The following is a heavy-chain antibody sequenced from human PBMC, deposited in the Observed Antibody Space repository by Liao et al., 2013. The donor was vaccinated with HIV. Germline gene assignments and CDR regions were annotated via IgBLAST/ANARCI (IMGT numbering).Heavy chain of an antibody. Sequence: QLQLQESGTGLVKPSQTLSLTCAVSGASITSGGYSWSWIRQPPGKGLEWIGYIYQSETAYYNPSLKGRVTMSIDKSKNQFFLSLISVTAADTAVYYCARTAAGKDFDWWGQGTLVTVSS. J-gene: IGHJ4*02. V-gene: IGHV4-30-2*01. CDR2: IYQSETA. CDR3: ARTAAGKDFDW. D-gene: IGHD6-13*01. CDR1: GASITSGGYS.